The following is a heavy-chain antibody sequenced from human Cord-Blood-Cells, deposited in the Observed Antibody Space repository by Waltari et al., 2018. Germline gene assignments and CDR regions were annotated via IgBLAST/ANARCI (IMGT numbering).Heavy chain of an antibody. V-gene: IGHV1-18*01. CDR1: GYTFRSAA. CDR3: ARGPTDSSGYYYYWYFDL. J-gene: IGHJ2*01. CDR2: ISAYNGNT. D-gene: IGHD3-22*01. Sequence: QPQLVQSGAEAKKPGACVTVSCQAVGYTFRSAAIRWVRQVSGPGLEGMGWISAYNGNTNYAQKLQGRVTMTTDTSTSTAYMELRSLRSDDTAVYYCARGPTDSSGYYYYWYFDLWGRGTLVTVSS.